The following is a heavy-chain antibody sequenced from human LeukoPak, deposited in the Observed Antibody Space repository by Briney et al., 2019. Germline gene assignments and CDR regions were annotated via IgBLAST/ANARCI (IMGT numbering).Heavy chain of an antibody. Sequence: SETLSLTCTVSGGSIRSSYYYWGWIRQPPGKGLEWIGSIYDSGSTYYNPSLKSRVTISVDTSKSQFSLKLSSVTAADTAVYYCTRGSYYYDIWGQGTLVTVSS. D-gene: IGHD3-22*01. J-gene: IGHJ4*02. CDR1: GGSIRSSYYY. V-gene: IGHV4-39*07. CDR2: IYDSGST. CDR3: TRGSYYYDI.